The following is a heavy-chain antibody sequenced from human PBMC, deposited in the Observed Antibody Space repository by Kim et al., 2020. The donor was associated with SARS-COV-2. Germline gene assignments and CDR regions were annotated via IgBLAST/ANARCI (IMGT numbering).Heavy chain of an antibody. V-gene: IGHV7-4-1*02. CDR3: ARAPFGTQQLVPYYFDY. J-gene: IGHJ4*02. D-gene: IGHD6-13*01. Sequence: ASVKVSCKASGYTFTSYAMNWVRQAPGQGIEWMGWINTNTGNPTYAQGFTGRFVFSLDTSVSTAYLQISSLKAEDTAVYYCARAPFGTQQLVPYYFDYWGQGTLVTVSS. CDR2: INTNTGNP. CDR1: GYTFTSYA.